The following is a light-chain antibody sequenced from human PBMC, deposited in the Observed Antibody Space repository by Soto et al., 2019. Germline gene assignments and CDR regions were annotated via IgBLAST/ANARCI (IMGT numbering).Light chain of an antibody. CDR2: SDT. J-gene: IGLJ2*01. CDR3: QVWDSGSAHVV. V-gene: IGLV3-21*01. Sequence: SYELTQPPSVSVAPGKTTSISCGGNDIGSKGVHWYQQKPGQAPVLVIYSDTDLPPVITERFSGSNSANLATLTISRVEAGDEADYYCQVWDSGSAHVVFGGRTKVTVL. CDR1: DIGSKG.